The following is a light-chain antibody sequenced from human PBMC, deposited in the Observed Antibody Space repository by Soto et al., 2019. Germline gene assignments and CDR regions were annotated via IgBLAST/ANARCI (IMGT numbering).Light chain of an antibody. CDR1: QRISKS. V-gene: IGKV1-39*01. J-gene: IGKJ1*01. CDR2: STS. Sequence: IQMSQYTSTLSASVGDRVASTCRASQRISKSLNWYQQKPGQAPKLLIYSTSTLHSGVPSRFSGSGSGTDFTLTITALQSEDSATYFCHQNFYYPRTFGQGTKVDIK. CDR3: HQNFYYPRT.